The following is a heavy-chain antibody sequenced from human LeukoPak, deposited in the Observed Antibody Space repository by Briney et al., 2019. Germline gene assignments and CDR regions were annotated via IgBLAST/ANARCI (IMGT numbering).Heavy chain of an antibody. CDR2: IYYSGST. CDR3: ARDEYGGNDAFDI. D-gene: IGHD4-17*01. V-gene: IGHV4-39*07. Sequence: SETLSLTCTVSGGCISSYYWSWIRQPPGKGLERIGSIYYSGSTYYNPSLKSRVTISVDTSKNQFSLKLSSVTAADTAVYYCARDEYGGNDAFDIWGQGTMVTVSS. J-gene: IGHJ3*02. CDR1: GGCISSYY.